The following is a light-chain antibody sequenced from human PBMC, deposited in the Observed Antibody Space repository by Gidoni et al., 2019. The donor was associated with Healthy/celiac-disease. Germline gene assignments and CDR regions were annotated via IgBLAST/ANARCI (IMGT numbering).Light chain of an antibody. CDR2: EVS. Sequence: QSALTQPASVSGSPGQSITTSCTGTSSGGGYNYVSWYQQNPGKAPKLMIYEVSNRPSGVSNRFSGSKSGNTASLTISGLQAEDEADYYCSSYTSSSTPYVFGTGTKVTVL. J-gene: IGLJ1*01. CDR1: SSGGGYNY. V-gene: IGLV2-14*01. CDR3: SSYTSSSTPYV.